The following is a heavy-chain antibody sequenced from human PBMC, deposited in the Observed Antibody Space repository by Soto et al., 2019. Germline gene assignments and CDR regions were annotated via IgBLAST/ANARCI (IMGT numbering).Heavy chain of an antibody. J-gene: IGHJ6*02. CDR3: ARPSYDFWSGTDYYGMDV. V-gene: IGHV3-48*02. CDR2: ISSSSSTI. Sequence: GSPRLSCAAPGFTFRSYSMNWGPQAPGEGLELVSYISSSSSTIYYADSVKGRFTISRDNAKNSLYLQMNSLRDEDTAVYYCARPSYDFWSGTDYYGMDVWGQGTTVTVSS. D-gene: IGHD3-3*01. CDR1: GFTFRSYS.